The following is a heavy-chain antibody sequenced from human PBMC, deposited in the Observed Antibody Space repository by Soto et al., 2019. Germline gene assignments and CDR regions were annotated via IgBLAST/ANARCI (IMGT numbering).Heavy chain of an antibody. Sequence: GASVKVSCTASGGTFRSYGISWVRQAPGQGLEWMGGVIPVFGTANYSQKFQGRGTITAEKSTSIAYMERSSLRSEDTAVYYCAGDVGSSKAFDIWGQGTLVTVS. CDR1: GGTFRSYG. D-gene: IGHD6-6*01. CDR2: VIPVFGTA. V-gene: IGHV1-69*06. J-gene: IGHJ3*02. CDR3: AGDVGSSKAFDI.